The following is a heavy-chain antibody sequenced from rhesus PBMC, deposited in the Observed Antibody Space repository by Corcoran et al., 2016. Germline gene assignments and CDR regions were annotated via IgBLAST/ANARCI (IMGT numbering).Heavy chain of an antibody. J-gene: IGHJ4*01. V-gene: IGHV4S7*01. Sequence: QVQLQESGPGVGKPSETLSLTCAVSGGSISGYYLWSWIRQPPGKGLEWIGYIYGGSGSTSYNPSLKSRVIISIDTSKNQFSLKLSSVTAADTAVYYCARETYSGRAFDYWGQGVLVTVSS. CDR2: IYGGSGST. CDR3: ARETYSGRAFDY. D-gene: IGHD6-25*01. CDR1: GGSISGYYL.